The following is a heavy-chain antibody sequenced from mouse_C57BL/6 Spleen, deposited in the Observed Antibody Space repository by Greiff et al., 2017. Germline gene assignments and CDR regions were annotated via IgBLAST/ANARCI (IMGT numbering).Heavy chain of an antibody. V-gene: IGHV5-17*01. CDR1: GFTFSDYG. Sequence: EVQLVESGGALVKPGGSLKLSCAASGFTFSDYGMHWVRQAPEKGLEWVAYISSGSSTIYYADTVKGRFTISRDNAKNTLFLQMTSLRSEDTAMYYCARGDYDYDWYFDVWGTGTTVTVSS. CDR2: ISSGSSTI. D-gene: IGHD2-4*01. J-gene: IGHJ1*03. CDR3: ARGDYDYDWYFDV.